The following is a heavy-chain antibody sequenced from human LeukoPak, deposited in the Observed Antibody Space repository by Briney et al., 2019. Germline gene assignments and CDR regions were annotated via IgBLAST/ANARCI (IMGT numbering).Heavy chain of an antibody. CDR1: GYTLTELS. CDR3: ATGHVTTVTTGLAFDI. Sequence: ASVKDSCKVSGYTLTELSMHWVRQAPGKGLEWMGGFDPEDGETIYAQKFQGRVTMTEDTSTDTAYMELSSLRSEDTAVYYCATGHVTTVTTGLAFDIWGQGTMVTVSS. D-gene: IGHD4-17*01. CDR2: FDPEDGET. J-gene: IGHJ3*02. V-gene: IGHV1-24*01.